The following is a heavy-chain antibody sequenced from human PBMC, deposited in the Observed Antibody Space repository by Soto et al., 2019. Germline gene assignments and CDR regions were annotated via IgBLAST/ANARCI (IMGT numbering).Heavy chain of an antibody. Sequence: PGGSLRLSCAASGFTFTRYSMNWVRQAPGKGLEWVSSISSTTNYIYYGDSMKGRFTISRNNAKNSLYLEMNSLRAEDTAVYYCARESEDLTSSFDYWGQGTLVTVPS. CDR3: ARESEDLTSSFDY. V-gene: IGHV3-21*06. J-gene: IGHJ4*02. CDR1: GFTFTRYS. CDR2: ISSTTNYI.